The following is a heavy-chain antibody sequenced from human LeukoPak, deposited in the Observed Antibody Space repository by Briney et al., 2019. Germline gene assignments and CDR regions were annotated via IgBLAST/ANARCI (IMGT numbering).Heavy chain of an antibody. D-gene: IGHD3-9*01. J-gene: IGHJ5*01. V-gene: IGHV3-9*01. CDR3: AKARLRYFEWLRFD. CDR2: IRWKCGSI. CDR1: VFTFDDFA. Sequence: SLRLSCAVSVFTFDDFAMHGVRQARGGGRVWVIDIRWKCGSIVHTVCVKGRFPIHRDNAEISLYLHMNSQRAEDTPLYHCAKARLRYFEWLRFD.